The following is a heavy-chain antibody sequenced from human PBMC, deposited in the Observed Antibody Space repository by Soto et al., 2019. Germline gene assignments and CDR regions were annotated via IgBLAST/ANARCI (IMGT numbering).Heavy chain of an antibody. CDR2: INPSGGGT. V-gene: IGHV1-46*03. CDR3: AREPARGYVDY. Sequence: QVQLVQSGAEMKKPGASVKVSCKASGYTFSSYSIHWVRQAPGQGLEWMGIINPSGGGTTYAQKFRGRVTMTRDTSTSTVYMELSSLRSEDTTVYYCAREPARGYVDYWGQGTLVTVSS. CDR1: GYTFSSYS. J-gene: IGHJ4*02.